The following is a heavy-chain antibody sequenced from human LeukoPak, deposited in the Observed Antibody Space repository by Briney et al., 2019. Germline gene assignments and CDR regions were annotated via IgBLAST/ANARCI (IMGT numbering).Heavy chain of an antibody. J-gene: IGHJ4*02. D-gene: IGHD6-13*01. CDR1: RYTFTSYG. CDR2: ISAYNGNT. V-gene: IGHV1-18*01. Sequence: ASVKVSCKASRYTFTSYGISWVRQAPRQGLEWMGWISAYNGNTNYAQKLQGRVTMTTDTSTSTAYMELRSMRSDDTAVYYCAREGYSSSWYPYWGQGTLVTVSS. CDR3: AREGYSSSWYPY.